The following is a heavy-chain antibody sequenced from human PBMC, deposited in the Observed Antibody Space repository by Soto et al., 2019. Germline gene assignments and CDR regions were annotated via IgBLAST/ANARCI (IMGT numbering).Heavy chain of an antibody. CDR3: ARGRAAIVATKTRRYYYYMDV. D-gene: IGHD5-12*01. Sequence: QVQLQQWGAGLLKPSETLSLTCAVYGGSFSGYYWSWIRQPPGKGLEWIGEINHSGSTNYNPSLKRRVTISVDTSKNQFSLRLSSVTAADTAVYYCARGRAAIVATKTRRYYYYMDVWGKGTTVTVSS. V-gene: IGHV4-34*01. CDR2: INHSGST. J-gene: IGHJ6*03. CDR1: GGSFSGYY.